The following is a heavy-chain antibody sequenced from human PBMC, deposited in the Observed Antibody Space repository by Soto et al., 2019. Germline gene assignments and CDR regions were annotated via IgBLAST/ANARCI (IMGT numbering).Heavy chain of an antibody. J-gene: IGHJ6*02. V-gene: IGHV3-23*01. CDR1: GFTFSNNA. D-gene: IGHD1-20*01. CDR3: AKAISGTTGGMDV. Sequence: GSLRLSCAASGFTFSNNAMSWVRQAPGKGLEWVSSISASGVGTYYADSVKGRFTISRDNSKNTLFLQMNRLRAEDSALYHCAKAISGTTGGMDVWGQGTTVTVSS. CDR2: ISASGVGT.